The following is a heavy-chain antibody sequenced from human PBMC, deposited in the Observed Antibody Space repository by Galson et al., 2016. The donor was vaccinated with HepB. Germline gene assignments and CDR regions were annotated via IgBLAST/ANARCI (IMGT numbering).Heavy chain of an antibody. CDR2: ISSSSNSM. D-gene: IGHD3-22*01. Sequence: SLRLSCAASGFIFNSYSMHWVRQAPGKGLEWISYISSSSNSMYYADSVKGRFTISRDNSKNTLHLQMNSLRVEDTAVYYCAKGGRDTSGYENWGQGTVVTVSS. J-gene: IGHJ3*01. CDR3: AKGGRDTSGYEN. V-gene: IGHV3-48*01. CDR1: GFIFNSYS.